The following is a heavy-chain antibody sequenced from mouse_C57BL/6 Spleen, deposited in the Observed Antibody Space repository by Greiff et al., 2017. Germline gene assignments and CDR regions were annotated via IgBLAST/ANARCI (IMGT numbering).Heavy chain of an antibody. D-gene: IGHD2-1*01. CDR1: GFTFSSYA. Sequence: EVKLLESGGGFVKPGASLKLSCAASGFTFSSYAMPWVRQTPGKRLEWVATISDGGSYTYYPDNVKGQFTFTIDNAKNNLYLQMSHLKSEDTAMYYCVRDGVYYGNYGFGYWGQGTMVTVSA. J-gene: IGHJ3*01. CDR3: VRDGVYYGNYGFGY. V-gene: IGHV5-4*01. CDR2: ISDGGSYT.